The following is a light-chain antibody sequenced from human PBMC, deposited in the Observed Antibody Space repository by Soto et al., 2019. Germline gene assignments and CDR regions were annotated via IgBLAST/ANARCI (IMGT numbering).Light chain of an antibody. CDR3: QQSDVSPRT. CDR2: DAT. J-gene: IGKJ1*01. V-gene: IGKV1-39*01. CDR1: QSISSY. Sequence: DIQVTQSPPTLSASVGDRVTITCRASQSISSYLNWYQQRPGKAPNLLIYDATRLHSGVPPRFSGSGYGTDFTLTITSLQLEDFATYYCQQSDVSPRTFGQGTTGDIK.